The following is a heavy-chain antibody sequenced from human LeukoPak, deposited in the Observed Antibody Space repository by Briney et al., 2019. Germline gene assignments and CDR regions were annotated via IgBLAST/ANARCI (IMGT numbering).Heavy chain of an antibody. J-gene: IGHJ4*02. CDR1: GFTFRNYA. Sequence: PGGSLRLSCAVPGFTFRNYAMHWVRQAPGKGLEWVAVLSYDGSDKYYADSVKGRFIISRDNSKNTLYLQMNSLRAEDTAVYYCARSGLIRFDYWGQGTLVTVSS. V-gene: IGHV3-30*04. CDR3: ARSGLIRFDY. CDR2: LSYDGSDK. D-gene: IGHD2-15*01.